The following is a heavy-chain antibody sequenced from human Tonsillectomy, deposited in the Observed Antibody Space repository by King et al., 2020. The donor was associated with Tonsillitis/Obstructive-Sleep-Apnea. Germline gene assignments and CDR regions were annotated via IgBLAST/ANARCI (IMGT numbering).Heavy chain of an antibody. CDR3: AAGRYNWNVNPDPPADAFDI. CDR1: GFTFTSSA. CDR2: IVVGSGNT. V-gene: IGHV1-58*01. Sequence: QLVQSGPEVKKPGTSVKVSCKASGFTFTSSAVQWVRQARGQRLEWIGWIVVGSGNTNYAQKFQERVTITRDMSTSTAYMELSSLRSEDTAVYYCAAGRYNWNVNPDPPADAFDIWGQGTMVTVSS. J-gene: IGHJ3*02. D-gene: IGHD1-1*01.